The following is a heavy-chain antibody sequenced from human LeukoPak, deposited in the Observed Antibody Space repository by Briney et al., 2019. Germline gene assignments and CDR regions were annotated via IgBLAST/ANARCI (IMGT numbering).Heavy chain of an antibody. D-gene: IGHD3-22*01. J-gene: IGHJ4*02. V-gene: IGHV4-59*01. CDR3: AREGPANYYDSSGGNFDY. CDR1: GGSISSYY. CDR2: IYYSGST. Sequence: PSETLSLTCTVSGGSISSYYWSWIRQPPGKGLAWIGYIYYSGSTNYNPSLKSRVTISVDTSKNQFSLKLSSVTAADTAVYYCAREGPANYYDSSGGNFDYWGQGTLVTVSS.